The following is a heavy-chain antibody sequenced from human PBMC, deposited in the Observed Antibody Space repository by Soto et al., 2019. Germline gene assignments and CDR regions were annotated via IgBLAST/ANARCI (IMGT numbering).Heavy chain of an antibody. CDR1: GFTFSDHQ. CDR3: ARAGSPFHSDSTGYWGFDY. CDR2: IYSSGTT. J-gene: IGHJ4*02. Sequence: LRLSCAASGFTFSDHQMNWVRQAPGRGLEWVSVIYSSGTTYYGDSVKGRFTISRDNSKNTLYLQMNSLRTEDTALYYCARAGSPFHSDSTGYWGFDYWGQGTLVTVSS. D-gene: IGHD3-9*01. V-gene: IGHV3-53*01.